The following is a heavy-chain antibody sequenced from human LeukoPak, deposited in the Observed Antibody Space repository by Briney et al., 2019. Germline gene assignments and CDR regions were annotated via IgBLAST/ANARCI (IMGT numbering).Heavy chain of an antibody. CDR1: GGTFISYA. CDR2: IIPIFGTA. D-gene: IGHD6-13*01. Sequence: ASVKVSCKASGGTFISYAISWVRQAPGQGLEWMGGIIPIFGTANYAQKFQGRVTITADESTSTAYMKLSSLRSEDTAVYYCARHGSSSWRHEIDYWGQGTLVTVSS. J-gene: IGHJ4*02. V-gene: IGHV1-69*13. CDR3: ARHGSSSWRHEIDY.